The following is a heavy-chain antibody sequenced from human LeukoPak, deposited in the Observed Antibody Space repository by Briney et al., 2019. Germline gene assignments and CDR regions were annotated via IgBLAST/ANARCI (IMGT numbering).Heavy chain of an antibody. CDR2: IYYSGTT. CDR1: GGSISSSVYY. D-gene: IGHD3-22*01. Sequence: TLSLTCTVSGGSISSSVYYWSWLRQHPGKGLEWIGYIYYSGTTYYNPSLKSRVTISVDTSKNQFSLKLFSVTAADTAVYYCAREDYYDSSGYLDYWGQGTLVTVSS. J-gene: IGHJ4*02. CDR3: AREDYYDSSGYLDY. V-gene: IGHV4-31*03.